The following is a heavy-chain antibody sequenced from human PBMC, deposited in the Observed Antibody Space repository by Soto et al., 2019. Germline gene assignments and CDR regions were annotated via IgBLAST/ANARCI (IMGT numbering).Heavy chain of an antibody. J-gene: IGHJ4*02. V-gene: IGHV3-23*01. Sequence: EVQLLDSGGGLAQPGGSLRLSCAAAGFTFGNYAMNWVRQAPGKGLEWVSTVSRNGAVTYYADSVKGRFTISRDNSRSTLYLHMNNLRAEDTAIYFCAKVPASLKTFDYWGQGTLVTVSS. CDR2: VSRNGAVT. D-gene: IGHD2-2*01. CDR1: GFTFGNYA. CDR3: AKVPASLKTFDY.